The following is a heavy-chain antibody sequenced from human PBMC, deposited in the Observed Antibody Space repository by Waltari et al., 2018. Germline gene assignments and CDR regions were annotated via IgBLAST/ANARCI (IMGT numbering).Heavy chain of an antibody. CDR1: GFKFSAYW. Sequence: EVQLVQSGGGLVQPGGSLRLSGVASGFKFSAYWLHRVRQVPGKGLEWVSRISGDGGAAKYVDSVKGRFTISRDNAKSTLYLQMNNLRGEDTGLYSCARSVSPTHGGGYYGGWFDPWGQGSLVTVSS. D-gene: IGHD3-3*01. CDR3: ARSVSPTHGGGYYGGWFDP. J-gene: IGHJ5*02. CDR2: ISGDGGAA. V-gene: IGHV3-74*03.